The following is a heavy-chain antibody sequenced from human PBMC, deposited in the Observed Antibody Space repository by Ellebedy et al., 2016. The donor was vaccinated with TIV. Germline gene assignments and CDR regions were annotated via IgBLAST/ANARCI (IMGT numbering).Heavy chain of an antibody. CDR3: ARVGRAAAGTDY. CDR1: GYIFTNYR. Sequence: GESLKISCKGSGYIFTNYRISWVRQVPGKGLEWMGRIDCSDSYINYSPSFQGHVTISLDKSLNSAYLQWSSLQASDTATYYCARVGRAAAGTDYWGQGTLVTVSS. J-gene: IGHJ4*02. D-gene: IGHD6-13*01. V-gene: IGHV5-10-1*01. CDR2: IDCSDSYI.